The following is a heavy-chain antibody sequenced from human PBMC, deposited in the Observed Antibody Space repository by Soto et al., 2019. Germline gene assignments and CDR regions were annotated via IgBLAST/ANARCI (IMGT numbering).Heavy chain of an antibody. Sequence: VQLVESGGGVVQPGRSLRLSCAASGFTFSDYAMHWVRQAPGKGLEWVAVVSHDGRNTHYADSVKGRFTISRDSSKNTVALEMTSLRVEDTAVYYCAKGGRQWLVTSDFNYWGQRALGTVSS. CDR1: GFTFSDYA. V-gene: IGHV3-30*18. CDR3: AKGGRQWLVTSDFNY. J-gene: IGHJ4*02. CDR2: VSHDGRNT. D-gene: IGHD6-19*01.